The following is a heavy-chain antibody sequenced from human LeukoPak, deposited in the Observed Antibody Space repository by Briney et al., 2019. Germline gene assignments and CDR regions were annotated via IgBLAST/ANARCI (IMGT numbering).Heavy chain of an antibody. CDR2: IIPIFGTA. CDR3: AGEASTMVRGVICFHY. J-gene: IGHJ4*02. D-gene: IGHD3-10*01. CDR1: GGTFSSYA. V-gene: IGHV1-69*13. Sequence: SVKVSCKASGGTFSSYAISWVRQAPGQGLEWMGGIIPIFGTANYAQKFQGRVTITADESTSTAYMELSSLRSEDTAVYYCAGEASTMVRGVICFHYWGQGTLVTVSS.